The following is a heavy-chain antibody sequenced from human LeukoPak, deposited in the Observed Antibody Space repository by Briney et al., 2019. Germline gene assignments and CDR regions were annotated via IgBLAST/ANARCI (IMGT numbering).Heavy chain of an antibody. Sequence: SQTLSLTCAVSGGSISSGGYSWSWIRQPPGKGLEWIGYIYHSGSTYYNPSLKSRVTISVDRSKSQFSPKLSSVTAADTAVYYCARLTLGGAFDYWGQGTLVTVSS. CDR3: ARLTLGGAFDY. J-gene: IGHJ4*02. V-gene: IGHV4-30-2*01. CDR2: IYHSGST. D-gene: IGHD3-16*01. CDR1: GGSISSGGYS.